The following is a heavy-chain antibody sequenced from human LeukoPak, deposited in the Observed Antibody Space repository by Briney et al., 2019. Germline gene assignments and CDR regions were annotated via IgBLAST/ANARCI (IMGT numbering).Heavy chain of an antibody. CDR2: IYTSGST. D-gene: IGHD3-10*01. V-gene: IGHV4-4*07. J-gene: IGHJ3*02. Sequence: SETLSLTCTVSGGSISSYYWSWIQQPAGKGLEWIGRIYTSGSTNYNPSLKSRVTMSVDTSKNQFSLKLSSVTAADTAVYYCARDLRSNGDDAFDIWGQGTMVTVSS. CDR3: ARDLRSNGDDAFDI. CDR1: GGSISSYY.